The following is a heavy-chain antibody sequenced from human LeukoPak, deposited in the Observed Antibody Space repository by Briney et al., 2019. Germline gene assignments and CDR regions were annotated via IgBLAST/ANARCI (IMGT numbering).Heavy chain of an antibody. CDR3: ARLKYYDFWSGYSTFDY. CDR2: ISSSGSTI. Sequence: PGGSLRLSCAASGFTFSNYEMNWVRQAPGKGLEWVSYISSSGSTIYYADSVKGRFTISRDNAKNSLYLQMNSLRAEDTTVYYCARLKYYDFWSGYSTFDYWGQGTLVTVSS. J-gene: IGHJ4*02. CDR1: GFTFSNYE. V-gene: IGHV3-48*03. D-gene: IGHD3-3*01.